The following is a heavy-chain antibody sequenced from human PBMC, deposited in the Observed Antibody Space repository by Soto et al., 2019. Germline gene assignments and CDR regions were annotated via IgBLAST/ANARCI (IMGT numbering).Heavy chain of an antibody. CDR1: GFSFRDYD. CDR3: ARAYLGRLPRRADYYYAMDV. CDR2: LGAADDA. V-gene: IGHV3-13*01. Sequence: EVQLVESGGGSVQSGGSLRLSCAASGFSFRDYDMHWVRQPTGKGLEWVSGLGAADDAYYLGSVKGRFSVSRDNAQNSLYLQMNNLRVDATAVYYCARAYLGRLPRRADYYYAMDVCGRGTTVTVSS. J-gene: IGHJ6*02. D-gene: IGHD1-26*01.